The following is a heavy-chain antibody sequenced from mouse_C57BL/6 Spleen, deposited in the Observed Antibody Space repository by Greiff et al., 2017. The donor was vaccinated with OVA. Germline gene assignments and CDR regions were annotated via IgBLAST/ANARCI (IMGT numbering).Heavy chain of an antibody. CDR2: INPSSGYT. CDR3: ARSQKNFFEY. CDR1: GYTFPSYT. V-gene: IGHV1-4*01. J-gene: IGHJ2*01. Sequence: VQLQQSGAELARPGASVKMSCKASGYTFPSYTMHWVKQRPGQGLEWIGYINPSSGYTKYNQKFKDKATLTADKSSSTAYMQLSSLTSEGSAVYYCARSQKNFFEYWGQGTPLTVSS.